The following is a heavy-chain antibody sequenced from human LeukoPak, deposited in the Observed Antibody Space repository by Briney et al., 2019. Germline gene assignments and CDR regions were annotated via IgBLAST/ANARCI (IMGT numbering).Heavy chain of an antibody. CDR1: GGSISNYY. D-gene: IGHD1-26*01. V-gene: IGHV4-4*07. J-gene: IGHJ4*03. Sequence: PSETLSLTCTVSGGSISNYYWTWIRQPAGKGLEGIGRIYSGGSGSTNYNPSLKSRVSLSVDTSKNQFSLKQSSVTAADTAVYYCARHGTLSSGSYFDYWGQGTLVTLSS. CDR2: IYSGGSGST. CDR3: ARHGTLSSGSYFDY.